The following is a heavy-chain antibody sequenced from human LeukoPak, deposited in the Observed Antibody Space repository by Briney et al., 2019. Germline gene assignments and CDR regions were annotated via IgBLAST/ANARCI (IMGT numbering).Heavy chain of an antibody. V-gene: IGHV3-23*01. D-gene: IGHD2-15*01. J-gene: IGHJ4*02. CDR2: ISGSGGST. CDR1: GFTFSSYA. Sequence: SGGSLRLSCAASGFTFSSYAMSWVRQAPGKGLEWVSAISGSGGSTYYADSVKGRFTISRDNSKNTLYLQMNSLRAEDTAVYYCAKLKTPGLVAKGHQYYFDYWGQGTLVTVSS. CDR3: AKLKTPGLVAKGHQYYFDY.